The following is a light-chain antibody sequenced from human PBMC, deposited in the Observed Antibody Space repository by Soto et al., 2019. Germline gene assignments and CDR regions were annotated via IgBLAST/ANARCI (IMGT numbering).Light chain of an antibody. Sequence: QPVLTQSSSASASLGSSVKLTCTLSSGHSSYIIAWHQQQPGKAPRYLMKLEGSGSYNKGSGVPDRFSGSSSGADRYLTISNLQFEDEADYYCETWHSNTRVFGGGTQLTVL. J-gene: IGLJ2*01. V-gene: IGLV4-60*02. CDR1: SGHSSYI. CDR2: LEGSGSY. CDR3: ETWHSNTRV.